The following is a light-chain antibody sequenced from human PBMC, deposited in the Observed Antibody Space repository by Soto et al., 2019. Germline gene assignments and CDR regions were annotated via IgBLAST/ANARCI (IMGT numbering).Light chain of an antibody. CDR3: QQYNNSPLYT. J-gene: IGKJ2*01. CDR2: GAS. V-gene: IGKV3-15*01. CDR1: QSVSSN. Sequence: EIVMTQSPATLSVSPGERATLSCRASQSVSSNLAWYQQKPGQAPRLLIYGASTRATGIPARFSGSGSGTECTLTISSLQSEDFAVYYCQQYNNSPLYTFGQGTKLEIK.